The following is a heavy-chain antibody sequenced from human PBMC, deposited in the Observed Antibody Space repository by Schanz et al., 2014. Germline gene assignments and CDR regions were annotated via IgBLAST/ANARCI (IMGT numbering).Heavy chain of an antibody. CDR3: ARDGGRDGYNLAFDV. V-gene: IGHV3-53*01. J-gene: IGHJ3*01. CDR2: MYINSGST. Sequence: EVQLVESGGGLIQPGGSLRLSCAVSGFTVNTNYMSWVRQAPGKGLEWISSMYINSGSTQYADSVKGRFIISRDSSKNTLLLQMNSLRAEDTAVYFCARDGGRDGYNLAFDVWGQGTLVTFSS. CDR1: GFTVNTNY. D-gene: IGHD5-12*01.